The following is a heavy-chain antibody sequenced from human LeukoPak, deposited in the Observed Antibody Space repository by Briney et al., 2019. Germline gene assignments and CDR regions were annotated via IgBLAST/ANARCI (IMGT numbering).Heavy chain of an antibody. D-gene: IGHD3-22*01. V-gene: IGHV3-48*03. J-gene: IGHJ4*02. Sequence: PGGSLRLSCAASGFTFSSYEMNWVRQAPGKGLEWVSYISGSGSTVYYADSVRGRFTISRDNAKNSLYLKMNSLRAEDTAVYYCARAPDSSGYYHEFDYWGQGTLVTVSS. CDR3: ARAPDSSGYYHEFDY. CDR1: GFTFSSYE. CDR2: ISGSGSTV.